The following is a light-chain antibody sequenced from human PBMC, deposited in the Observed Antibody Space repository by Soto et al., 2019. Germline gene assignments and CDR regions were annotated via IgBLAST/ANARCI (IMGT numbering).Light chain of an antibody. Sequence: DIQMTQSPSSLSASVGDRVTITCRASQSIARYLNWYQQKPGKAPKLLIYTASSLRSGVPSRFSGSGSVTDFTLTISSLHPEDFATYCCQQGYGTPYTFGQGTKVEIK. CDR2: TAS. J-gene: IGKJ2*01. CDR1: QSIARY. V-gene: IGKV1-39*01. CDR3: QQGYGTPYT.